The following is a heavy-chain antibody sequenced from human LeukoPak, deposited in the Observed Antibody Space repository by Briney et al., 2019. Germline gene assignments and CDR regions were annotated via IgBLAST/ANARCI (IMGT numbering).Heavy chain of an antibody. CDR3: ARDRDGMGV. Sequence: SETLSLTCAVSGGSITSDNWWTWVRQPPGKGLEWIGAIYHSGSTDYNPSLKSRVTISVDKSKNQFSLKLSSVTAADTAVYFCARDRDGMGVWGQGTTVTVSS. CDR1: GGSITSDNW. J-gene: IGHJ6*02. CDR2: IYHSGST. V-gene: IGHV4-4*02.